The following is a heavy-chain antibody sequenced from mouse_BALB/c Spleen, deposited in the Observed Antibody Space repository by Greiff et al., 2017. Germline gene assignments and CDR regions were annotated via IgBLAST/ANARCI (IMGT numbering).Heavy chain of an antibody. D-gene: IGHD1-1*01. Sequence: QVQLQQSGAELVRPGTSVKMSCKAAGYTFTNYWIGWVKQRPGHGLEWIGDIYPGGGYTNYNEKFKGKATLTADTSSSTAYMQLSSLTSEDSAIYYCARGGIYYGSSYAYWYFDVWGAGTTVTVSS. CDR1: GYTFTNYW. V-gene: IGHV1-63*02. CDR3: ARGGIYYGSSYAYWYFDV. CDR2: IYPGGGYT. J-gene: IGHJ1*01.